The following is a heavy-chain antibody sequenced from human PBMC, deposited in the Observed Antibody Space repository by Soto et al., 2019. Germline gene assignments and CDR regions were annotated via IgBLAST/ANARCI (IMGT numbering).Heavy chain of an antibody. D-gene: IGHD2-2*01. CDR1: GFTFSSYA. J-gene: IGHJ5*02. V-gene: IGHV3-23*01. Sequence: GGSLRLSCAASGFTFSSYAMSWVRQAPGKGLEWVSAISGSGGSTYYADSVKGRFTISRDNSKNTLYLQMNSLRAEDTAVYYWAKDQVPDIVVVPAAMPDWFDPWGQGTLVTVSS. CDR3: AKDQVPDIVVVPAAMPDWFDP. CDR2: ISGSGGST.